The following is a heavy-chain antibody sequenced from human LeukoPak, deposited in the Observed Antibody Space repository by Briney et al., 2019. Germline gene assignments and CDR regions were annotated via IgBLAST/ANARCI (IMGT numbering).Heavy chain of an antibody. CDR2: IRYDGSNK. CDR3: AKVGRLSQYYYYYMDV. D-gene: IGHD1-26*01. J-gene: IGHJ6*03. V-gene: IGHV3-30*02. Sequence: PGGSLRLSCAASGFTFSSYWMSWVRQAPGKGLEWVAFIRYDGSNKYYADSVKGRFTISRDNSKNTLYLQMNSLRAEDTAVYYCAKVGRLSQYYYYYMDVWGKGTTVTVSS. CDR1: GFTFSSYW.